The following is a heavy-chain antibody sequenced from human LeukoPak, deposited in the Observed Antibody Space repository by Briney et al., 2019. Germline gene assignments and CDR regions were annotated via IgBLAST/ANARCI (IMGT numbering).Heavy chain of an antibody. CDR2: IFHSGNS. CDR1: GYSISSGSY. Sequence: PSETLFLTCAVSGYSISSGSYWGWIRQSPGKGLEWVGSIFHSGNSYYNPSLKSRLTMSVDTSKNQFSLKLTSVTAADTALYYCARVTYVDDMLYQYFDYWGQGILVTVSS. D-gene: IGHD4-17*01. J-gene: IGHJ4*02. V-gene: IGHV4-38-2*01. CDR3: ARVTYVDDMLYQYFDY.